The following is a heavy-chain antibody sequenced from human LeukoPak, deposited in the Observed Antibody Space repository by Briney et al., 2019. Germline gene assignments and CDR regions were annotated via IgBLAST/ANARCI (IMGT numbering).Heavy chain of an antibody. CDR2: INGDGRST. D-gene: IGHD3-9*01. V-gene: IGHV3-74*01. J-gene: IGHJ4*02. Sequence: PGGSLRLSCAASGFTLSDYWMHWVRQVPGEGPVWVSRINGDGRSTTYADSVKGRFTISRDNAKNTIFLRMTSLRDEDTAVYYCTRGGLTGQMAAFDYWGQGALVTVSS. CDR1: GFTLSDYW. CDR3: TRGGLTGQMAAFDY.